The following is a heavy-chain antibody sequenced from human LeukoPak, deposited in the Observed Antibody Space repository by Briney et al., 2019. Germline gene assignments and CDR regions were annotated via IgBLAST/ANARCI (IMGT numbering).Heavy chain of an antibody. CDR2: MNPNSGNT. CDR1: GYTFTSYD. V-gene: IGHV1-8*03. J-gene: IGHJ4*02. CDR3: ARDQRGGSGSYYSN. Sequence: ASVKVSCKASGYTFTSYDINWVRQATGQGLEWMGWMNPNSGNTGYAQKFQGRVTITRNTSISTAYMELSSLRSEDTAVYYCARDQRGGSGSYYSNWGQGTLVTVSS. D-gene: IGHD3-10*01.